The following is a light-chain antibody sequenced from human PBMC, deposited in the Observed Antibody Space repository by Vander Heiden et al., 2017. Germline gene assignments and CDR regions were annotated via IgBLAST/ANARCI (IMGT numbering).Light chain of an antibody. Sequence: PQLPPLPVSPGGTVTLTCAASTGEVSSGYYPNWFQQKPGKAPRARRYSASNRHSGTSARFSGSLPGGKAALTLSGVQPEDEADDDCLLYNGGAQLVCGGGTQLNVL. CDR2: SAS. CDR3: LLYNGGAQLV. V-gene: IGLV7-43*01. CDR1: TGEVSSGYY. J-gene: IGLJ2*01.